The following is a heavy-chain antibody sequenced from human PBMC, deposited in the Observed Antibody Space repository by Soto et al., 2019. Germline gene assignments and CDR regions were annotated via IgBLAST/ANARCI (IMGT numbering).Heavy chain of an antibody. CDR2: IIPIFGTA. J-gene: IGHJ6*02. Sequence: ASVKVSCKASGGTFSSYAISWVRQAPGQGLEWMGGIIPIFGTANYAQKFQGRVTITADESTSTAYMELSSLRSEDTAVYYCARDRYSSSPGYYYGMDVCGQGTTVTVYS. CDR1: GGTFSSYA. D-gene: IGHD6-6*01. V-gene: IGHV1-69*13. CDR3: ARDRYSSSPGYYYGMDV.